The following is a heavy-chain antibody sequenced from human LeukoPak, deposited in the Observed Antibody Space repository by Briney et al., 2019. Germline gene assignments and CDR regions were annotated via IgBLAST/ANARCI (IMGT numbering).Heavy chain of an antibody. J-gene: IGHJ4*01. V-gene: IGHV3-23*01. CDR2: ISGSGGST. CDR1: GFTFSSYA. CDR3: AKDRRPVVTASDY. Sequence: GESLRLSCAASGFTFSSYAMSWVRQAPGKGLEWVSAISGSGGSTYYADSVKGRFTISRDNSKNTLYLQMNSLRAEDTAVYYCAKDRRPVVTASDYWGQEPWSPSPQ. D-gene: IGHD2-21*02.